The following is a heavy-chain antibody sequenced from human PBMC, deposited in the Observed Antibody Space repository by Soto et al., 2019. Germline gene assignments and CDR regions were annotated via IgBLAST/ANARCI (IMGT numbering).Heavy chain of an antibody. D-gene: IGHD2-15*01. J-gene: IGHJ6*02. CDR2: IYPGDSDT. V-gene: IGHV5-51*01. CDR1: GYSFTSYW. CDR3: ARPIKDCSVGSCLFYYGMDV. Sequence: EVQLVQSGAEVKKPGESLKISCKGSGYSFTSYWIGWVRQMPGKGLEWMGIIYPGDSDTRYSPSFQGQVTISADKSIRTAYLPWSSLKASDTAMYYCARPIKDCSVGSCLFYYGMDVWGQGTTVTGS.